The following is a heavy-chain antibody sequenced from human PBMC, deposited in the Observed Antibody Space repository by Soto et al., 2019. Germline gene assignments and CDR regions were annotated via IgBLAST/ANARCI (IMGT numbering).Heavy chain of an antibody. Sequence: SETLSLTCAVSASSFTSPSYWGWIRQSPGKGLEWIASVSHGGNTYYNPSLKSRVTISVDTSKNQFSLRLNSVTAADTAVYYCARVLTLGANWHFDSWGEGTLVTVSS. V-gene: IGHV4-38-2*01. D-gene: IGHD2-21*02. CDR2: VSHGGNT. CDR3: ARVLTLGANWHFDS. J-gene: IGHJ4*02. CDR1: ASSFTSPSY.